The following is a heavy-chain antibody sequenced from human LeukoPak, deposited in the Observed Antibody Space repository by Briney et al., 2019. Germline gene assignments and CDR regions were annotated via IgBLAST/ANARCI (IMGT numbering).Heavy chain of an antibody. V-gene: IGHV3-7*01. D-gene: IGHD6-13*01. CDR3: ARDKDSSLLYGLDV. Sequence: GGSLRLSCAASGFSFSSYWMTWVRQAPGRGLEWVANIKQVGSEKYYVDSVNGRFTISRDNAKNSLYLQMNSLRAEDTAVYYCARDKDSSLLYGLDVWGQGTTVTVSS. J-gene: IGHJ6*02. CDR2: IKQVGSEK. CDR1: GFSFSSYW.